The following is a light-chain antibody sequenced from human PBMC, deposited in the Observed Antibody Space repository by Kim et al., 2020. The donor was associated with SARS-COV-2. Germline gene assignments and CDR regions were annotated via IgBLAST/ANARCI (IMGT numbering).Light chain of an antibody. V-gene: IGLV3-19*01. Sequence: SSELTQDPAVSVALGQTVRITCQGDNLRTYSTSWYQQKPGQAPLLVIYSKNNRPSGIPDRFSGSASGNTASLTITGAQAEDEADYYCHSRGSGGGHLVFGGGTKVTVL. CDR1: NLRTYS. CDR3: HSRGSGGGHLV. CDR2: SKN. J-gene: IGLJ3*02.